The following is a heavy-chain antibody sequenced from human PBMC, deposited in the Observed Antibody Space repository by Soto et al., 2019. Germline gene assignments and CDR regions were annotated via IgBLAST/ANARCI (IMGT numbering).Heavy chain of an antibody. CDR1: GFTFSSFW. J-gene: IGHJ3*02. Sequence: EVQLVESGGGLVQPGGSLRLSCAASGFTFSSFWMHWVRQAPGKGLEWVSRASPDGTSTSYADSVKGRFTISRDNSKSTLFLQMNSLRAEDTAVYYCAKDRVNHNSVWDPFDIWGQGTMVTVSS. CDR2: ASPDGTST. D-gene: IGHD2-21*01. V-gene: IGHV3-74*01. CDR3: AKDRVNHNSVWDPFDI.